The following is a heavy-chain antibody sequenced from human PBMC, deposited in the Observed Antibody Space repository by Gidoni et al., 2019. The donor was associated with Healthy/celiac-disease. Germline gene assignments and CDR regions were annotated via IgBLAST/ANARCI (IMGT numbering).Heavy chain of an antibody. J-gene: IGHJ4*02. CDR1: GFTFSSYA. V-gene: IGHV3-23*01. Sequence: AASGFTFSSYAMSWVRQAPGNGLEWVPAISGSGGSTYYADTVKGRFTIPRDNSKNTLYLQMNSLRAEDTAVYYCAKDSEPTIAVALDYFDYWGQGTLVTVSS. CDR2: ISGSGGST. CDR3: AKDSEPTIAVALDYFDY. D-gene: IGHD6-19*01.